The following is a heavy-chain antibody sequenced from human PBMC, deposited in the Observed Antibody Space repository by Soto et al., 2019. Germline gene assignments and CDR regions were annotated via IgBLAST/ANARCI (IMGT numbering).Heavy chain of an antibody. Sequence: QVQLVQSGAEVRQPASSVKVSCKTSAGTFSSYAISWVRQAPGQGLEWMGGIVPIVDTSTYAQKFQGRDTITADESNSTVYMELSSLRSDDTEVYYCVRVVAIPDYPDTRGQGTLVTVSS. CDR2: IVPIVDTS. V-gene: IGHV1-69*12. D-gene: IGHD4-17*01. J-gene: IGHJ5*02. CDR3: VRVVAIPDYPDT. CDR1: AGTFSSYA.